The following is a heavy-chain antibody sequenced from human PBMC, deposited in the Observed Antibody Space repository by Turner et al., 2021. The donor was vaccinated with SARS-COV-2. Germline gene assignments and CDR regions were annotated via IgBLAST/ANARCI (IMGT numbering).Heavy chain of an antibody. J-gene: IGHJ4*02. CDR1: GGSFCGYY. Sequence: QAQLQQWGAGLLTLSETLSLTCAASGGSFCGYYWSWNRQPPGKGLEWIGEINHSERTNYNPTLKSRVTISVDTSKKQFSLKLSSVTAADTAVYYCARVAVIAATPANFDYWGQGTLVTASS. D-gene: IGHD2-15*01. CDR2: INHSERT. CDR3: ARVAVIAATPANFDY. V-gene: IGHV4-34*01.